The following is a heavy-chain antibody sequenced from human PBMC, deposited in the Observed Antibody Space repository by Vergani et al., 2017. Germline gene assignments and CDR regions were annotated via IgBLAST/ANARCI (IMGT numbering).Heavy chain of an antibody. D-gene: IGHD3-3*01. J-gene: IGHJ4*02. V-gene: IGHV4-59*01. CDR1: GGSISSYY. CDR3: ARGATMGSDY. Sequence: QVQLQESGPGLVKPSETLSLTCTVSGGSISSYYWSWIRQPPGKGLEWIGYIYYSGSTNYNPSLKSRVTISVDPSKNQFSLKLSSVTAADTAVYYCARGATMGSDYWGQGTLVTVSS. CDR2: IYYSGST.